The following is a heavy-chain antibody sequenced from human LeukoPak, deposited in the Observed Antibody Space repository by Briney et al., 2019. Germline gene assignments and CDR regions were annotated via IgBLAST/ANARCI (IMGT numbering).Heavy chain of an antibody. V-gene: IGHV1-69*06. CDR3: ARALKYYDILTGSNWFDP. D-gene: IGHD3-9*01. Sequence: SVNVSCKASGGTFSSYAISWVPQAPGQGLEWMGGIIPIFGTANYAQKFQGRVTITADKSTSTAYMELSSLRSEDTAVYYCARALKYYDILTGSNWFDPWGQGTLVTVSS. CDR2: IIPIFGTA. CDR1: GGTFSSYA. J-gene: IGHJ5*02.